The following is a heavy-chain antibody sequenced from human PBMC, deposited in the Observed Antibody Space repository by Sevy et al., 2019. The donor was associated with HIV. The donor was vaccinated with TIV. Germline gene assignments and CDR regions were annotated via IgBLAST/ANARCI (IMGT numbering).Heavy chain of an antibody. Sequence: GGSLRLSCAASGFTFSGYGMHWVRQAPGKGLEWLAVTSSDGSNKYYADSVKGRFTISRDNSKNTLYLQMNSLRVEDTAVYYCAKDPFADYSRTLAWGRFDYWGQGTLVTVSS. CDR2: TSSDGSNK. J-gene: IGHJ4*02. V-gene: IGHV3-30*18. CDR1: GFTFSGYG. CDR3: AKDPFADYSRTLAWGRFDY. D-gene: IGHD6-13*01.